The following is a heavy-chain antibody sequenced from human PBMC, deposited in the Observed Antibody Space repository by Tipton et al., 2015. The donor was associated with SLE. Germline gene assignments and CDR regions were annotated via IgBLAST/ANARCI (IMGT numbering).Heavy chain of an antibody. CDR3: ASGGIYFDY. CDR1: GGSFSGYY. CDR2: INHSGST. J-gene: IGHJ4*02. D-gene: IGHD3-10*01. Sequence: TLSLTCAVYGGSFSGYYWSWIRQPPGKGLEWIGEINHSGSTNYNPSLKSRVTISVDTSKSQFSLKLSSVTAADTAVYYCASGGIYFDYWGQGTLVTVSS. V-gene: IGHV4-34*01.